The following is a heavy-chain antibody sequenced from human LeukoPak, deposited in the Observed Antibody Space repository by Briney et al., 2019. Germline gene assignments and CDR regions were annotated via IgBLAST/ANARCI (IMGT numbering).Heavy chain of an antibody. V-gene: IGHV1-46*01. CDR2: INPSGGST. J-gene: IGHJ3*02. CDR3: ARGPLDPNDAFDI. Sequence: ASVRVSCKASGYTFTSYYMHWVRQAPGQGLEWMGIINPSGGSTSYAQKFQGRVTMTRDTSTSTVYVELSSLRSEDTAVYYCARGPLDPNDAFDIWGQGTMVTVSS. CDR1: GYTFTSYY.